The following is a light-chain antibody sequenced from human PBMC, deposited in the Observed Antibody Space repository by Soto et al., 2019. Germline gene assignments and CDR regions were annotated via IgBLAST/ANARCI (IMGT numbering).Light chain of an antibody. CDR1: SSNIGAGYD. V-gene: IGLV1-40*01. Sequence: QSVLTQPPSVSGAPGQRVTISCTGSSSNIGAGYDVHWYQQLPGRAPKLLIYLNNNRPSGVPDRFSGSKSGTSASLAITGLQAEDEADYYCQSSDSSLSGYVFGTGTKLTVL. CDR2: LNN. J-gene: IGLJ1*01. CDR3: QSSDSSLSGYV.